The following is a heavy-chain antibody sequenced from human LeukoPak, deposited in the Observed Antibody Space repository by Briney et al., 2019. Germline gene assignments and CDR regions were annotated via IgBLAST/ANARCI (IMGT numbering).Heavy chain of an antibody. Sequence: GGCLRLSRAASGFSLYSYAANGVRHARGKGLEWGSALTGSGSYTYYADSVKGRFTISRDYSKNTLYLQMNSLRAEDTAVYYCAKGQMYRSTWYSDYWGQGTLVTVSS. CDR1: GFSLYSYA. CDR2: LTGSGSYT. J-gene: IGHJ4*02. V-gene: IGHV3-23*01. D-gene: IGHD6-13*01. CDR3: AKGQMYRSTWYSDY.